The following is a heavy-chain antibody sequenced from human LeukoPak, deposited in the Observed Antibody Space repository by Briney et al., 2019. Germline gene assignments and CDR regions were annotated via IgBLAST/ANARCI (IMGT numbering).Heavy chain of an antibody. CDR2: FDPEDGES. Sequence: GASVKVSCKVSGYTLTELSMHWVRQAPGKGLEWMGGFDPEDGESIYAQKFQGRVTMTEDTSTDTAYMELSSLRSEDTAVYYCATGVGWGRHNWFDPWGQGTLVTVSS. V-gene: IGHV1-24*01. D-gene: IGHD3-10*01. CDR1: GYTLTELS. J-gene: IGHJ5*02. CDR3: ATGVGWGRHNWFDP.